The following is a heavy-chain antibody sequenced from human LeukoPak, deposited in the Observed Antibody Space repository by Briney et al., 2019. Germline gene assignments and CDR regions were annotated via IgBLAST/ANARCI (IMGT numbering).Heavy chain of an antibody. CDR3: ARGARAVAFDWFDP. D-gene: IGHD6-19*01. V-gene: IGHV3-30-3*01. J-gene: IGHJ5*02. Sequence: PGGSQRLSCAASGFSFSNYAMHWVRQAPGKGLEWAAVISYDGSGQYYADSVKARFIISRDTSKNALHLQMNSLTSEDTAIYYCARGARAVAFDWFDPWGQGALVTVSS. CDR1: GFSFSNYA. CDR2: ISYDGSGQ.